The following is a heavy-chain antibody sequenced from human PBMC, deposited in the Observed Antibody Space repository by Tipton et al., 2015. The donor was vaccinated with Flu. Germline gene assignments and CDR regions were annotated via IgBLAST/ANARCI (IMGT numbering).Heavy chain of an antibody. CDR1: GGSISSGGYY. V-gene: IGHV4-31*03. CDR2: IYYSGST. J-gene: IGHJ4*02. CDR3: ASIIAVAGTSRFDY. D-gene: IGHD6-19*01. Sequence: TLSLTCTVSGGSISSGGYYWSWIRQHPGKGLEWIGYIYYSGSTYYNPSLKSRVTISVDTSKNQFSLKLSSVTAADTAVYYCASIIAVAGTSRFDYWGQGTLVTVSS.